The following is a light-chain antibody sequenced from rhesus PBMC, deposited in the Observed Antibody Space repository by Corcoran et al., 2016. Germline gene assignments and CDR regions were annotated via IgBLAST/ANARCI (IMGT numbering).Light chain of an antibody. J-gene: IGKJ2*01. V-gene: IGKV1S14*01. Sequence: DIQMTQSPSSLSASVGDTVTITCRASQGIKNHLAWYQQKPGKVPKPLSNYASNLESGVPSRFSGGGSGTDFTLTISSLQPEDFGTYYCQQHDSDPYSFGQGTKVEIK. CDR1: QGIKNH. CDR2: YAS. CDR3: QQHDSDPYS.